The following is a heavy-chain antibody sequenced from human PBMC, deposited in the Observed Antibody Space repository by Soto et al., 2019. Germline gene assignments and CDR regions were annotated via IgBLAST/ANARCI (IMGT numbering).Heavy chain of an antibody. J-gene: IGHJ4*02. CDR3: ARVHGDYDSSGNDY. CDR1: GLSFSCYY. V-gene: IGHV4-34*01. CDR2: INHSGST. D-gene: IGHD3-22*01. Sequence: SATLSLSYAFYGLSFSCYYLSWLRPPPGKGLEWIGEINHSGSTNYNPSLKSRVTISVDTSKNQFSLKLSSVTAADTAVYYCARVHGDYDSSGNDYWGQGTLVTVSS.